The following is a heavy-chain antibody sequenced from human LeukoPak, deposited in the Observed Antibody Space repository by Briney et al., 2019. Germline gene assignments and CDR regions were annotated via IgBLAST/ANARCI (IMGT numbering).Heavy chain of an antibody. D-gene: IGHD2-8*01. CDR2: IYYSGST. Sequence: RASETLSLTCTVSGGSISSSSYYWGWIRQPPGKGLEWIGSIYYSGSTYYNPSLKSRVTISVDTSKNQFSLKLSSVTAADTAVYYCASGEGNVYAHFWGQGTLVTVSS. CDR1: GGSISSSSYY. V-gene: IGHV4-39*07. CDR3: ASGEGNVYAHF. J-gene: IGHJ1*01.